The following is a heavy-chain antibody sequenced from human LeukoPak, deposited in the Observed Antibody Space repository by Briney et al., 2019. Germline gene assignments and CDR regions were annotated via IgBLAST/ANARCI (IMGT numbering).Heavy chain of an antibody. D-gene: IGHD3-9*01. CDR1: GFTFSSYG. CDR3: AKDLGTYDDDLTGYVHYYFYMDV. V-gene: IGHV3-23*01. J-gene: IGHJ6*03. Sequence: GGSLRLSCAASGFTFSSYGMSWVRQAPGKGLEWVSAISASGSLIYYTDSVEGRFTISRDNSKNTVYLQMNSLRAEDAAVYYCAKDLGTYDDDLTGYVHYYFYMDVWGKGTTVTISS. CDR2: ISASGSLI.